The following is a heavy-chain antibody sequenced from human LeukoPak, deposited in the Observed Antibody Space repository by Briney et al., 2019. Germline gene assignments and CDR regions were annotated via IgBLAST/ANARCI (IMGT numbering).Heavy chain of an antibody. D-gene: IGHD3-10*01. CDR1: GYTFTSYY. CDR2: INPSGGST. Sequence: ASVKVSCKASGYTFTSYYMHWVRQAPGQGLEWMGIINPSGGSTSYAQKFQGRVTMTRDTSTSTVYMELSSLRSEDTAVYYCARAANYYGSGSNWFDPWGQGTLVTASS. J-gene: IGHJ5*02. CDR3: ARAANYYGSGSNWFDP. V-gene: IGHV1-46*01.